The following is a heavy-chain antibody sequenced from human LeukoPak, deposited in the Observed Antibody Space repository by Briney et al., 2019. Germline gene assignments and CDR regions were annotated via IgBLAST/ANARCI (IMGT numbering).Heavy chain of an antibody. J-gene: IGHJ6*03. CDR3: AKDGGYSYGYGLYYYYYYMDV. D-gene: IGHD5-18*01. Sequence: SVKVSCKASGGTFSSYAISGVRQAPGQGLEWMGGIIPIFGTANYAQKFQGRVTITADKSTSTAYMELSSLRAEGTAVYYCAKDGGYSYGYGLYYYYYYMDVWGKGTTVTVSS. V-gene: IGHV1-69*06. CDR1: GGTFSSYA. CDR2: IIPIFGTA.